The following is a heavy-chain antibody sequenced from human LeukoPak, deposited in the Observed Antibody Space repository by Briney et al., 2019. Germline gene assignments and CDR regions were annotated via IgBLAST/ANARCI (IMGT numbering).Heavy chain of an antibody. Sequence: SETLSLTCTVSGGSISSSSYYWGWIRQPPGKGLEWIGSIYYSGSTYYNPSLKSRVTISVDTSKNQFSLKLSSVTAADTAVYYCARADSSSWYPDAFDIWGQGTMVTVSS. D-gene: IGHD6-13*01. V-gene: IGHV4-39*07. CDR3: ARADSSSWYPDAFDI. J-gene: IGHJ3*02. CDR2: IYYSGST. CDR1: GGSISSSSYY.